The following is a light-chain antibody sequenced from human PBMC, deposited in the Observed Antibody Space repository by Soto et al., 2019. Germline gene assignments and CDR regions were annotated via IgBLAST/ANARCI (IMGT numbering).Light chain of an antibody. CDR3: QSYDSSLSGSYV. CDR1: SSNIGSGYD. CDR2: GNN. J-gene: IGLJ1*01. Sequence: QSVLTQQPSVSGAPGQRVTISCTGSSSNIGSGYDVHWYQRLPGTAPKVLIYGNNNRPSGVPDRFSGSKSGTSASLAITGLQAEDEADYYCQSYDSSLSGSYVFGTGTKVTVL. V-gene: IGLV1-40*01.